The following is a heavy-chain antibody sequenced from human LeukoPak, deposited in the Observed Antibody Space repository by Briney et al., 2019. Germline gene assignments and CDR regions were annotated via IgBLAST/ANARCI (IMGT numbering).Heavy chain of an antibody. CDR2: ISYDGSNK. CDR1: GFTFSSYG. CDR3: ARDRDYIFFDY. J-gene: IGHJ4*02. V-gene: IGHV3-30*03. Sequence: GGSLRLSCAASGFTFSSYGMHWVRQAPGKGLEWVAVISYDGSNKYYADSVKGRFTISRDNAENTLYLQMNSLRVEDTAVYFCARDRDYIFFDYWGQGALVTVSS. D-gene: IGHD4-11*01.